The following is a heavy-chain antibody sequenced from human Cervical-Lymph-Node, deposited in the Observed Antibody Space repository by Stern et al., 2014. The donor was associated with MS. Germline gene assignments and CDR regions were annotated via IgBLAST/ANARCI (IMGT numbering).Heavy chain of an antibody. D-gene: IGHD1-26*01. CDR3: ARVGDYGSDWFDP. V-gene: IGHV1-3*02. CDR1: VFTSSNYP. J-gene: IGHJ5*02. Sequence: VQLVQSVAVLTSPWAFVSVSCKATVFTSSNYPIPWVRPAPWQILESMRWSNPGNGHTKYSQTFQGRVTITRDTSASIVFMEVNSLRPEDTAVYYCARVGDYGSDWFDPWGQGTLVTVSP. CDR2: SNPGNGHT.